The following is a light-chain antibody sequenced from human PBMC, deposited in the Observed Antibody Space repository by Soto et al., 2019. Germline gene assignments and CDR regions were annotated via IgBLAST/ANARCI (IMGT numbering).Light chain of an antibody. V-gene: IGLV2-14*03. CDR2: DVS. J-gene: IGLJ1*01. Sequence: QSALTQPASVSGSPGQSITISCTGTSSVVGAYNFVSWYQQHPGRAPKLMIYDVSYRPSGVSNRFSGSKSGNTASLTISGLQIEDEADYYCCSYADSSSYVXGTGTKVTVL. CDR1: SSVVGAYNF. CDR3: CSYADSSSYV.